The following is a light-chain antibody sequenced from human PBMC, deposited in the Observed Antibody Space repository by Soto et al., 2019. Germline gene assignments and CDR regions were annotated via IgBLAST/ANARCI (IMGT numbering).Light chain of an antibody. CDR3: SSYTSSSTWV. CDR2: EVN. Sequence: QSALTQPASVSGSPGQSITISCTGTSSDVGGSNDVSWYQQHPGKAPKLMIYEVNNRPSGVSDRFSGSKSGNPASLTISGLQAEDEADYYCSSYTSSSTWVFGGGTKLTVL. V-gene: IGLV2-14*01. CDR1: SSDVGGSND. J-gene: IGLJ3*02.